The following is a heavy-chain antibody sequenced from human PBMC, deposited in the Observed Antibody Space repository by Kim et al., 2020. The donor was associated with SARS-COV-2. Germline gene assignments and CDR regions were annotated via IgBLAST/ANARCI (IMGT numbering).Heavy chain of an antibody. Sequence: SETLSLTCAVYGGSFSGYYWSWIRQPPGKGLEWIGEINHSGSTNYNPSLKSRVTISVDTSKNQSSLKLSSVTAADTAVYYCSRGASYGSGSASDAFDIWG. D-gene: IGHD3-10*01. CDR3: SRGASYGSGSASDAFDI. CDR2: INHSGST. CDR1: GGSFSGYY. V-gene: IGHV4-34*01. J-gene: IGHJ3*02.